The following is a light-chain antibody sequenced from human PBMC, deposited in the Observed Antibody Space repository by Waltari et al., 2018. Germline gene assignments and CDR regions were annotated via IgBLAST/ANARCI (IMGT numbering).Light chain of an antibody. Sequence: DIQMTQSPSSLSASVGDRVTITCQASEHINNYLHCFQQKPGKATELPLYDASNLKTGVPSRFSGSGSGTHYTFTISSLQPEDVATYFCQQYDNLLSFSFGPGTKVDL. CDR3: QQYDNLLSFS. CDR1: EHINNY. J-gene: IGKJ3*01. CDR2: DAS. V-gene: IGKV1-33*01.